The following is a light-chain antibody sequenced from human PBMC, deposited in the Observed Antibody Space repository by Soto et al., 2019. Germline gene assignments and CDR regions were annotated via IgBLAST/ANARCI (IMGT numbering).Light chain of an antibody. Sequence: EIVMTQSPATLSVSPGGRATLSCRASQSISDTLAWYQQKPGQAPRLLIYSASRRATGFPARFSGSGSGTDFTLTISRLQSEDFAVYYCQQYDNWPWKFGQGTKV. J-gene: IGKJ1*01. V-gene: IGKV3-15*01. CDR2: SAS. CDR3: QQYDNWPWK. CDR1: QSISDT.